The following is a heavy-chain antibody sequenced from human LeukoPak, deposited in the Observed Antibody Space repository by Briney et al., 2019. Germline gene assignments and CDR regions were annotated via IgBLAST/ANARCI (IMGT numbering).Heavy chain of an antibody. Sequence: SETLSLTCSVSGGSITTYHWSWIRQPPGKGLEWIGYFYSSEANDYSPSLKSRVTIAADPSKNQVSLKLNSVTAADTAVYYCAADAGNWYVPWGQGILVTVSS. CDR3: AADAGNWYVP. CDR2: FYSSEAN. CDR1: GGSITTYH. D-gene: IGHD6-13*01. J-gene: IGHJ5*02. V-gene: IGHV4-4*09.